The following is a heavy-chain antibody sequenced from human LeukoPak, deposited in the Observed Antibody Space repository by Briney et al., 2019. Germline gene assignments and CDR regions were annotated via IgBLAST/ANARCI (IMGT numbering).Heavy chain of an antibody. CDR2: IYYSGST. J-gene: IGHJ4*02. V-gene: IGHV4-59*01. D-gene: IGHD5-12*01. Sequence: SETLSLTCTVSGGSISSYYWSWIRQPAGKGLEWIGYIYYSGSTSYNPSLKSRVTISVDTSKNQFSLKLSSVTAADTAVYYCARARGYSGYAYFDYWGQGTLVTVSS. CDR1: GGSISSYY. CDR3: ARARGYSGYAYFDY.